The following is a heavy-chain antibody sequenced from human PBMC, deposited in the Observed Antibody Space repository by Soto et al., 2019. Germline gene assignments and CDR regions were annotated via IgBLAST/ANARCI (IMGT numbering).Heavy chain of an antibody. V-gene: IGHV4-4*07. CDR1: GGSISSYY. Sequence: SETLSLTCTVSGGSISSYYWSWIRQPAGKGLEWIGRIYTSGSTNYNPSLKSRVTMSVDTSKNQFSLKLSSVTAADTAVYYCAREADKVVYGDYGEENGAFEIWGKGTMVTVSS. CDR2: IYTSGST. D-gene: IGHD4-17*01. CDR3: AREADKVVYGDYGEENGAFEI. J-gene: IGHJ3*02.